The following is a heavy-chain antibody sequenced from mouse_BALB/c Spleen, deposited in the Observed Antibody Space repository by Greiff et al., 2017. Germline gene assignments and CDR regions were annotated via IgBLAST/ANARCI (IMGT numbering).Heavy chain of an antibody. CDR2: INPNNGGT. V-gene: IGHV1-18*01. CDR1: GYTFTDYN. D-gene: IGHD2-4*01. J-gene: IGHJ3*01. Sequence: VQLKQSGPELVKPGASVKIPCKASGYTFTDYNMDWVKQSHGKSLEWIGDINPNNGGTIYNQKFKGKATLTVDKSSSTAYMELRSLTSEDTAVYYCARGIMSLAYWGQGTLVTVSA. CDR3: ARGIMSLAY.